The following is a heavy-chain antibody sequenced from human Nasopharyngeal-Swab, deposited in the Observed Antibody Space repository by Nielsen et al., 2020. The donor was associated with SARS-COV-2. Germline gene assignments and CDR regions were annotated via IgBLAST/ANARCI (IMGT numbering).Heavy chain of an antibody. CDR1: GFTFSSYG. J-gene: IGHJ2*01. D-gene: IGHD4-17*01. Sequence: GESLKISCAASGFTFSSYGMHWVRQAPGKGLEWVAVISYDGSNKYYADSVKGRFTISRDNSKNTLYLQINSLRAEDTAVYYCARQTGYGDYDWYFDLWGRDTLVTVSS. CDR2: ISYDGSNK. V-gene: IGHV3-30*03. CDR3: ARQTGYGDYDWYFDL.